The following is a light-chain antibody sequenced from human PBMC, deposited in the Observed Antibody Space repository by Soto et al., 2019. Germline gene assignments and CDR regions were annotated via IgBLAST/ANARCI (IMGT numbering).Light chain of an antibody. V-gene: IGLV6-57*02. CDR2: EDN. CDR1: GGSIASNY. J-gene: IGLJ3*02. Sequence: NFMLTQPHSVSDSPGKTVTISCTGSGGSIASNYVQWYQQRPGSAPTIVIFEDNQRPSGVPDRFSGSIDTSSNSASLTISGLKTEDEADYYCQSYDSESQGVFGGGTKLTVL. CDR3: QSYDSESQGV.